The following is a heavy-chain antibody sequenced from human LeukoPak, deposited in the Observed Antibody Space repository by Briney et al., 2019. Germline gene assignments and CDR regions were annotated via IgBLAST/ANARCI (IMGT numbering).Heavy chain of an antibody. V-gene: IGHV3-72*01. Sequence: PGGSLRLSCAASGFTFSDHYMDWVRQAPGEGLEWVGRTRNKANSYTAEYAASVKGRFTISRDDSKNSLYLQMNSLKTEDTAVYYCASPPIYDFWSGYYLHWGQGTLVTVSS. J-gene: IGHJ4*02. CDR3: ASPPIYDFWSGYYLH. D-gene: IGHD3-3*01. CDR1: GFTFSDHY. CDR2: TRNKANSYTA.